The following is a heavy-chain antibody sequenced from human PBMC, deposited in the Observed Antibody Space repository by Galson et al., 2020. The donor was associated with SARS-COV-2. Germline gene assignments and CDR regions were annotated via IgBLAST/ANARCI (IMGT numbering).Heavy chain of an antibody. CDR3: ATPVYCSGDGFYDF. CDR1: GYSLSNHW. V-gene: IGHV5-51*01. CDR2: IHPGDSDT. J-gene: IGHJ4*02. Sequence: GESLKIHCQGSGYSLSNHWIGWVRHLPAQGLEWMGIIHPGDSDTRHSPPFQGQATISADKYTSTSYLQWNSLRASDTAMYFCATPVYCSGDGFYDFWGQGTLVTVSS. D-gene: IGHD2-15*01.